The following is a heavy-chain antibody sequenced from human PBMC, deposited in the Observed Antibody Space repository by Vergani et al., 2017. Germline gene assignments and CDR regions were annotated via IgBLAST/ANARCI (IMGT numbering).Heavy chain of an antibody. D-gene: IGHD2-15*01. CDR1: GGTFSSYA. CDR2: ISSSSSTI. V-gene: IGHV3-48*01. Sequence: VQLVQSGAEVKKPGSSVKVSCKASGGTFSSYAISWVRQAPGKGLEWVSYISSSSSTIYYADSVKGRFTISRDNAKNSLYLQMNSLRAEDTAVYYCARDRVVAATRRNNWFDPWGQGTLVTVSS. CDR3: ARDRVVAATRRNNWFDP. J-gene: IGHJ5*02.